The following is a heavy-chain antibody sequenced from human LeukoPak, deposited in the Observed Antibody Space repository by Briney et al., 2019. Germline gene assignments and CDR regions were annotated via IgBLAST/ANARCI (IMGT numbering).Heavy chain of an antibody. V-gene: IGHV1-24*01. CDR3: ATWGFGSYGPEAFDY. CDR1: GGTFSSYA. J-gene: IGHJ4*02. Sequence: ASVKVSCKASGGTFSSYAISWVRQAPGKGLEWMGGFDPEDGETIYAQKFQGRVTMTEDTSTDTAYMELSSLRSEDTAVYYCATWGFGSYGPEAFDYWGQGTLVTVSS. D-gene: IGHD1-26*01. CDR2: FDPEDGET.